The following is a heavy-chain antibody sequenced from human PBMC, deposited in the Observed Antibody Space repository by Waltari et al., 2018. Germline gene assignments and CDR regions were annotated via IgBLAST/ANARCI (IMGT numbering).Heavy chain of an antibody. CDR2: ISYNERNI. J-gene: IGHJ6*02. Sequence: QVQLVESGGGVVQPGRSLRLSCAASEFTLSSYAMHWVRQAPGKGLEGGAVISYNERNIYYVDSVKGRFAISRDNSKKMLYLQMNSLRAEDTAVYYCARDYCDRTNCHGMDVWGQGTTVTVSS. V-gene: IGHV3-30*09. CDR1: EFTLSSYA. D-gene: IGHD3-22*01. CDR3: ARDYCDRTNCHGMDV.